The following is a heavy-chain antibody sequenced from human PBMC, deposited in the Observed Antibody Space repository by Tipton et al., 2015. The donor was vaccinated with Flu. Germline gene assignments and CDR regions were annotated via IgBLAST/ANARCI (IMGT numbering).Heavy chain of an antibody. Sequence: TLSLTCSVSGDSIGSPYYWGWIRQPPGKGLEWIGNIHKTGYAYYNPSLTSRVTISVDTSKNQFSLRLTSVTATDTAVYYCVRRDYSNYVSEPRNWFDPWGPGTLVTVSS. CDR3: VRRDYSNYVSEPRNWFDP. D-gene: IGHD4-11*01. CDR2: IHKTGYA. CDR1: GDSIGSPYY. V-gene: IGHV4-38-2*01. J-gene: IGHJ5*02.